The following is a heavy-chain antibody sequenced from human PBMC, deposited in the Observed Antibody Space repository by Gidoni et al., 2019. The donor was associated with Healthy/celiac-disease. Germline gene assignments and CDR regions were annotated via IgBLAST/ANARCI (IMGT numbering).Heavy chain of an antibody. CDR1: GFPFSSYA. CDR3: ASHLRITIFGA. J-gene: IGHJ5*02. D-gene: IGHD3-3*01. CDR2: ISSSSSTI. V-gene: IGHV3-48*03. Sequence: EVQLVESGGGLVQPGGSLRLPCAASGFPFSSYAMNWVRQAPGKGLECVSYISSSSSTIYYADSVKGRFTISRDNAKNSLYLQMNSLRAEDTAVYYCASHLRITIFGAWGQGTLVTVSS.